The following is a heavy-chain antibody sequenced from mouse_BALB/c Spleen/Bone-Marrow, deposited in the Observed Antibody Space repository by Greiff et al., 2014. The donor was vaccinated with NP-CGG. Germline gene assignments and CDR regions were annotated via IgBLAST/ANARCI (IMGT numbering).Heavy chain of an antibody. J-gene: IGHJ2*01. CDR2: INSNGGST. CDR1: GFTFSSYG. V-gene: IGHV5-6-3*01. D-gene: IGHD2-4*01. Sequence: EVQRVESGGGLGQPGGSLKLSWAASGFTFSSYGRSWVRQTPDKRLELVTTINSNGGSTYYPDSVKGRFTISRDNARNTLYLQMSSLKSEDTAMYYCARDYDYDYWGQGTTLTVSS. CDR3: ARDYDYDY.